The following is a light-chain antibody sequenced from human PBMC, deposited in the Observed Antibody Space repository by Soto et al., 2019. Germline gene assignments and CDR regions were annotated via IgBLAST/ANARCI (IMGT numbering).Light chain of an antibody. V-gene: IGKV1-39*01. CDR1: QGITNY. CDR3: QQSYSTLPIT. CDR2: AAS. Sequence: DIQMTQSPSSLSASVGDRVTITCRESQGITNYLNWYQQKLGQAPRLLIYAASTLESGVPSRFSCSGSETDFTLSISNLQPEDFATYYCQQSYSTLPITFGQGTRLEIK. J-gene: IGKJ5*01.